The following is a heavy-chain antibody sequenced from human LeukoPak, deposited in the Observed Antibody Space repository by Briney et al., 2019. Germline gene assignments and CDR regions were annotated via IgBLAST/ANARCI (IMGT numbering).Heavy chain of an antibody. V-gene: IGHV1-18*01. CDR2: ISAYNGNT. CDR1: GYAFTSYG. D-gene: IGHD1-26*01. J-gene: IGHJ4*02. CDR3: AREDWEGSSVDY. Sequence: ASVKVSCKASGYAFTSYGISWVRQAPGQGLEWMGWISAYNGNTNYAQKLQGRVTMTTDTSTSTAYMELRSLRSDETAVYYCAREDWEGSSVDYWGQGTLVTVSS.